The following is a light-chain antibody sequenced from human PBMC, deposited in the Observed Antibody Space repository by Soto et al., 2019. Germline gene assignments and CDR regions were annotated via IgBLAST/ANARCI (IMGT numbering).Light chain of an antibody. V-gene: IGKV3-15*01. J-gene: IGKJ1*01. CDR1: QGVSSN. CDR3: QQYNNWQCT. Sequence: EIVLTQCPGTLYLSPGERARLSCSASQGVSSNSLAWYQQKPGQAPRLIIYGASTRATGVPARFSGSGSGTECTLTIGSLQPEDVAVYYCQQYNNWQCTLGQGTKVDIK. CDR2: GAS.